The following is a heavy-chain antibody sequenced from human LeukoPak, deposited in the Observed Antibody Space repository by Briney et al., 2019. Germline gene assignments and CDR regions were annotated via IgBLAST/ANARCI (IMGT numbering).Heavy chain of an antibody. CDR2: IYYSGST. J-gene: IGHJ4*02. CDR1: GDTISSSA. V-gene: IGHV4-59*01. D-gene: IGHD1-26*01. CDR3: ARGQYSGIVKW. Sequence: SEPLSLTCTASGDTISSSAWCWIRQPPGKGLAWTGYIYYSGSTNYNPSLKSRVTISVDTSKNQFSLKLSSVTAADTAVYYCARGQYSGIVKWWGQGTLVTVSS.